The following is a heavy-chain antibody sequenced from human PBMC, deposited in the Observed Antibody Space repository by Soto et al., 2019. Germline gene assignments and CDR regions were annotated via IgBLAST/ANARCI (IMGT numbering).Heavy chain of an antibody. D-gene: IGHD4-17*01. CDR3: ASHMTTVTTSLDY. J-gene: IGHJ4*02. Sequence: EVQLLESGGGLVQPGGSLRLSCAASGFTFSDYAMTWVRQAPGKGLEWVSVISGSGGSTYYADAVKGRFTISRDNSKNSLYLQMNSLRGEDTAVYYCASHMTTVTTSLDYWGQGTLVAVSS. CDR1: GFTFSDYA. V-gene: IGHV3-23*01. CDR2: ISGSGGST.